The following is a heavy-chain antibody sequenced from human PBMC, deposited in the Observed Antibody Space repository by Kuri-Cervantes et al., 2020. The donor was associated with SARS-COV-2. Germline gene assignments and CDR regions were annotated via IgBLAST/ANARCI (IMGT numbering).Heavy chain of an antibody. CDR3: ARSDCSSTSCYYYYYGMDA. V-gene: IGHV1-8*01. J-gene: IGHJ6*02. D-gene: IGHD2-2*01. CDR1: GYTFTSYD. CDR2: MNPNSGNT. Sequence: ASVKVSCKASGYTFTSYDINWVRQATGQGLEWMGWMNPNSGNTGYAQRFQGRVTMTRNTSISTAYMELSSLRSEDTAVYYCARSDCSSTSCYYYYYGMDAWGQGTTVTVSS.